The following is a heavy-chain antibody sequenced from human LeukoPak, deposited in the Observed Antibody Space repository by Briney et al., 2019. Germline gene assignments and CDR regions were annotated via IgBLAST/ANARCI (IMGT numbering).Heavy chain of an antibody. J-gene: IGHJ3*02. V-gene: IGHV1-18*01. CDR3: AREFREVGAFDI. Sequence: GASVKVSCKASGYTFTSYGISWVRQAPGQGLEWMGWISAYNGNTNYAQKFQGRVTMTRDTSISTAYMELSRLRSDDTAVYYCAREFREVGAFDIWGQGTMVTVSS. CDR1: GYTFTSYG. CDR2: ISAYNGNT. D-gene: IGHD3-10*01.